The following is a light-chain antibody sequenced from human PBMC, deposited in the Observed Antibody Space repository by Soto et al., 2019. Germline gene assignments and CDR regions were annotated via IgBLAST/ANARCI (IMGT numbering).Light chain of an antibody. Sequence: DIQMTQSPSSMSASVGDRVTITCRASQSISAYLNWYQQKPGKAPKLLIYAASSLQSGVPSRFSGSGSGTDFTLTISSLQPEDFATCYCQESYSTPSVTFGPGTKVDIK. CDR1: QSISAY. CDR2: AAS. V-gene: IGKV1-39*01. CDR3: QESYSTPSVT. J-gene: IGKJ3*01.